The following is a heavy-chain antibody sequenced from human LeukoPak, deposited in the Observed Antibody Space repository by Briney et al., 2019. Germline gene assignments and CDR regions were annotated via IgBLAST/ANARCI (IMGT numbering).Heavy chain of an antibody. J-gene: IGHJ4*02. CDR3: AKHNGGGVVSYVAPGPPDYFDH. D-gene: IGHD1-26*01. CDR1: GDITHY. V-gene: IGHV4-39*01. Sequence: MASETLSLTCAVSGDITHYWGWVRQPPGKGPESIGSIYFSGSVYYNPSLRSRVTISLDTSTKQLSLRLSSVTVADTAIYYCAKHNGGGVVSYVAPGPPDYFDHWGQGALVIVSS. CDR2: IYFSGSV.